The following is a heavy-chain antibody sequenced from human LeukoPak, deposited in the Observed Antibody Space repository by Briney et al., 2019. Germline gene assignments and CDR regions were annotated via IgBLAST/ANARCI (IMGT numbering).Heavy chain of an antibody. J-gene: IGHJ4*02. D-gene: IGHD6-6*01. CDR1: GFTFSSYG. Sequence: GGSLRLSCAASGFTFSSYGMHWVRQAPGKGLEWVAVISYDGSNKYYADSVKGRFTISRDNSKNTLYLQMNSLRAEDTAVYYCARGGQLGPHYFDYWGQGTLVTVPS. CDR2: ISYDGSNK. CDR3: ARGGQLGPHYFDY. V-gene: IGHV3-30*03.